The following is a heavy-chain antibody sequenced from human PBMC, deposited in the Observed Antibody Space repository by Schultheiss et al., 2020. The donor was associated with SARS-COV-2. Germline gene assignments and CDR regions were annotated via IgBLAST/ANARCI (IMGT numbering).Heavy chain of an antibody. D-gene: IGHD3-3*01. J-gene: IGHJ6*03. Sequence: SETLSLTCTVSGGSISSYYWSWIRQPPGKGLGWIGEINHSGSTNYNPSLKSRVTISVDTSKNQFSLKLSSVTAADTAVYYCARGPSRVLRFLEGRRGYYYYYMDVWGKGTTVTVSS. V-gene: IGHV4-34*01. CDR2: INHSGST. CDR3: ARGPSRVLRFLEGRRGYYYYYMDV. CDR1: GGSISSYY.